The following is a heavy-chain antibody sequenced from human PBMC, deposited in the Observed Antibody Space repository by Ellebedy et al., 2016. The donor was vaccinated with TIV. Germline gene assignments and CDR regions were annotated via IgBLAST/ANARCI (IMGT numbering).Heavy chain of an antibody. D-gene: IGHD4-11*01. CDR1: GGSISSYY. Sequence: SETLSLXXTVSGGSISSYYWSWIRQPAGKGLEWIGRIYTSGSTNYNPSLKSRVTMSVDTSKNQFSLKLSSVTAADTAVYYCARDTYSNYPPYYYYMDVWGKGTTVTVSS. V-gene: IGHV4-4*07. CDR2: IYTSGST. J-gene: IGHJ6*03. CDR3: ARDTYSNYPPYYYYMDV.